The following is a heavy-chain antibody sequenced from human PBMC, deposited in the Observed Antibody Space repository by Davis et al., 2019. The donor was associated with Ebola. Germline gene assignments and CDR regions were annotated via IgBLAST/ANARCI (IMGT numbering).Heavy chain of an antibody. Sequence: GESLKISCAASGFTFSSYAMHWVRQAPGKGLEWVAVISYDGSNKYYADSVKGRFTISRDNSKNTLYLQMNSLRAEDTAIYYCAKKASGWFDPWGQGNLVTVSS. V-gene: IGHV3-30-3*02. CDR1: GFTFSSYA. CDR2: ISYDGSNK. J-gene: IGHJ5*02. CDR3: AKKASGWFDP.